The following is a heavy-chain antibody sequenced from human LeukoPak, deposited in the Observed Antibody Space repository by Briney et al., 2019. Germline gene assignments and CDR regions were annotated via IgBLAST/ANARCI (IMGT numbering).Heavy chain of an antibody. CDR1: GFIFSTYG. D-gene: IGHD3-16*01. Sequence: GGSLRRSCAASGFIFSTYGMYWVRQAPGKGLEWVAFIRHDGSIKNYADSVKGRSTISRDNSKNTLYLQMNSLRAEDTAVYYCAKDSLADIDYWGQGTLVTVSS. CDR2: IRHDGSIK. J-gene: IGHJ4*02. V-gene: IGHV3-30*02. CDR3: AKDSLADIDY.